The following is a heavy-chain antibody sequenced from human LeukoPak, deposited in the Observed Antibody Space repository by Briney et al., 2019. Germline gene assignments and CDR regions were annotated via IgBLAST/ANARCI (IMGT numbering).Heavy chain of an antibody. CDR2: VHSTGRS. CDR1: GVSVSSGTYY. CDR3: ARVSETAMITL. J-gene: IGHJ4*02. V-gene: IGHV4-61*02. Sequence: SKTLSLTCTVSGVSVSSGTYYWRWIRQSAGKGLEWIGRVHSTGRSNYSPSLESRVSISVDTSKNQVSLKVTSVTAADTAIYYCARVSETAMITLWGQGTLVTVSS. D-gene: IGHD5-18*01.